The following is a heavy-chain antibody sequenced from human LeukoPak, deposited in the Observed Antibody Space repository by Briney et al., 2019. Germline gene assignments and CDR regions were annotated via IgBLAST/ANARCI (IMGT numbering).Heavy chain of an antibody. D-gene: IGHD2-2*01. CDR1: GFTFSNAW. CDR2: IKSKTDGGTT. J-gene: IGHJ6*02. V-gene: IGHV3-15*01. CDR3: TTGGAAPAAIYYYYGMDV. Sequence: GGSLRLSCAASGFTFSNAWMSWVRQAPGKGLEWVGRIKSKTDGGTTDYAAPVKGRFTISRDDSKNTLYLQMNSLKTEDTAVYYCTTGGAAPAAIYYYYGMDVWGQGTTVTVSS.